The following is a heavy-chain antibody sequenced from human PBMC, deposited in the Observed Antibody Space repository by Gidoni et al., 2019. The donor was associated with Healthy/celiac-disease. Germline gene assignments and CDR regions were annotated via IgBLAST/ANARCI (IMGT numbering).Heavy chain of an antibody. CDR1: GGSISSGGYY. D-gene: IGHD3-3*01. CDR2: IYYSGST. V-gene: IGHV4-31*03. J-gene: IGHJ4*02. CDR3: ARGSFGVALDY. Sequence: QVQLQESGPGLVKPSQTLSLTCPVSGGSISSGGYYWSWIRQHPGKGLEWIGYIYYSGSTYYNPSLKSRVTISVDTSKNQFSLKLSSVTAADMAVYYCARGSFGVALDYWGQGTLVTVSS.